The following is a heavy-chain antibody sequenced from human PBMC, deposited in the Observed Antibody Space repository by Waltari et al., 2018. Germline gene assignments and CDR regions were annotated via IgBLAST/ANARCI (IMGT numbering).Heavy chain of an antibody. J-gene: IGHJ5*02. D-gene: IGHD6-19*01. V-gene: IGHV4-34*01. CDR2: INHSGST. CDR1: GGSFSGYY. CDR3: ASSDGYSSGWYEEGIYNWFDP. Sequence: QVQLQQWGAGLLKPSETLSLTCAVYGGSFSGYYWSWIRQPPGKGREWIGEINHSGSTNYNPSLKSRVTISVDTSKNQFSLKLSSVTAADTAVYYCASSDGYSSGWYEEGIYNWFDPWGQGTLVTVSS.